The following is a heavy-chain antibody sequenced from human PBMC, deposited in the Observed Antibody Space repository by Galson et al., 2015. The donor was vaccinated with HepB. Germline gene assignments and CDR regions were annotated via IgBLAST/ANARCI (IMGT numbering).Heavy chain of an antibody. D-gene: IGHD2-21*01. V-gene: IGHV3-7*02. J-gene: IGHJ3*01. Sequence: SLRPSCAASGFTFTDYWMSWVRQTPGKGLEWVANIKEDGSEKNCVNSVKGRFSTSRDNANNSLYLQMKSLRPEDTAVYYCVNSRGAAFDSWGRGTLVTVSS. CDR2: IKEDGSEK. CDR3: VNSRGAAFDS. CDR1: GFTFTDYW.